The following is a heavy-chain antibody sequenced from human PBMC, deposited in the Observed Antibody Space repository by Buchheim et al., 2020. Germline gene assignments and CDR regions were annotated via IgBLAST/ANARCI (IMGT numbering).Heavy chain of an antibody. J-gene: IGHJ6*02. CDR3: ARVQRTFRMDSSSWSPLRYGMDV. Sequence: EVQLVESGGGLVQPGGSLRLSCAASGFTFSSYDMHWVRQATGKGLEWVSAIGTAGDTYYPGSVKGRFTISRENAKNPLYLQMNSLRAGDTAVYYCARVQRTFRMDSSSWSPLRYGMDVWGQGTT. V-gene: IGHV3-13*04. CDR2: IGTAGDT. D-gene: IGHD6-13*01. CDR1: GFTFSSYD.